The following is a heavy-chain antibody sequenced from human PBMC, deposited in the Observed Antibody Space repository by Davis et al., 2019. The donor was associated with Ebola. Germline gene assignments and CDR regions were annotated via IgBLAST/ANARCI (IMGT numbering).Heavy chain of an antibody. D-gene: IGHD3-9*01. CDR3: ARDFDGGNYYFDY. V-gene: IGHV1-69*13. CDR2: IIPTFDTP. CDR1: GGSFSSHP. J-gene: IGHJ4*02. Sequence: SVKVCCKTSGGSFSSHPISWVRQAPRQGLEWMGGIIPTFDTPHYAQKFQGRITITADASTSTAYMELSSLRSEDTATYFCARDFDGGNYYFDYWGPGTPVTVSS.